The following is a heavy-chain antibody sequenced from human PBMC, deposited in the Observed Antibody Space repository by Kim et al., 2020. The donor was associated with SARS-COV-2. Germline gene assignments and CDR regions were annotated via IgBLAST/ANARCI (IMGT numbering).Heavy chain of an antibody. Sequence: SVKVSCKASGGTFSSYAISWVRQAPGQGLEWMGGIIPIFGTANYAQKFQGRVTINADESTSTAYMELSSLRSEDTAVYYCARTTNYYGSGSYYGGWFDPWGQGTLVTVSS. J-gene: IGHJ5*02. D-gene: IGHD3-10*01. V-gene: IGHV1-69*13. CDR1: GGTFSSYA. CDR2: IIPIFGTA. CDR3: ARTTNYYGSGSYYGGWFDP.